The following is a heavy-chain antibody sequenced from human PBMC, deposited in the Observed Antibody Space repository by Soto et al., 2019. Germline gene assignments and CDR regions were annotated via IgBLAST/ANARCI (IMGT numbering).Heavy chain of an antibody. CDR3: TTKYGYITPTEY. CDR2: IKSNTDGGTI. Sequence: EVQLVESGGGVVKPGGSLRLSCAASEFTLSNAWMTWVRQAPGKGPEWIGHIKSNTDGGTIEYAAFVNGRFIISRDDSKNTLSLQVHSLKTEDTAVYYCTTKYGYITPTEYWGQGTLVTVSS. D-gene: IGHD5-12*01. J-gene: IGHJ4*02. V-gene: IGHV3-15*01. CDR1: EFTLSNAW.